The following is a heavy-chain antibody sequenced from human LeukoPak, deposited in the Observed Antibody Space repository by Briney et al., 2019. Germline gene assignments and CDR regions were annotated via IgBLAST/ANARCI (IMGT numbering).Heavy chain of an antibody. Sequence: ASGKVSCKASGYTFTIYDINWVRQATGQGLEWMGWMNPNSGNTSYAQKFQGRVTITRNTSISTAYMELSSLRSEDTAVYYCARGGVYCDVWSGYHDAFDIWGQGTMVTVSS. V-gene: IGHV1-8*03. D-gene: IGHD3-3*01. J-gene: IGHJ3*02. CDR2: MNPNSGNT. CDR1: GYTFTIYD. CDR3: ARGGVYCDVWSGYHDAFDI.